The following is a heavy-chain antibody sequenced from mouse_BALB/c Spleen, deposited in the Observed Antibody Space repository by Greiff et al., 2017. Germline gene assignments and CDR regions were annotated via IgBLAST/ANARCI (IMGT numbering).Heavy chain of an antibody. CDR2: IDPETGGT. D-gene: IGHD3-3*01. J-gene: IGHJ2*01. Sequence: VQLQQSGAELVRPGASVTLSCKASGYTFTDYEMHWVKQTPVHGLEWIGAIDPETGGTAYNQKFKGKATLTADKSSSTAYMELRSLTSEDSAVYYCTRRRAGGGYFDDWGQGTTLTVSS. CDR1: GYTFTDYE. CDR3: TRRRAGGGYFDD. V-gene: IGHV1-15*01.